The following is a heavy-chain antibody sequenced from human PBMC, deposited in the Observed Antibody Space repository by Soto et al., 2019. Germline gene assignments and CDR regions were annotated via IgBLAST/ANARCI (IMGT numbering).Heavy chain of an antibody. CDR2: VSGSGGST. CDR3: ACLAWFGDPVRPFDC. CDR1: GFTFSTYA. D-gene: IGHD3-10*01. J-gene: IGHJ4*02. V-gene: IGHV3-23*01. Sequence: EVQLLESGGGLVQPGGSLRLSCAASGFTFSTYAMSWVRQVPGKGLEWVSGVSGSGGSTNHADSVKGRFTVSRDNSKNTLYLQMDSLSAEDTAVYYCACLAWFGDPVRPFDCWGQGTVVMVSS.